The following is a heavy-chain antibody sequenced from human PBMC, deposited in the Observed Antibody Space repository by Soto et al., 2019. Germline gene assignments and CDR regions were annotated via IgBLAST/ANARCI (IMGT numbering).Heavy chain of an antibody. D-gene: IGHD3-3*01. V-gene: IGHV4-59*08. Sequence: QVQLQESGPGLVKPSETLSLTCTVSGDSINHYYWNWVRQAPGKGREWIGYVPYTGSTNYNPSLKSRVTISMDTYKNQFPLRLPSVTAADTALDSWARRRCLGGRGYGGDWLDPWGQGIRVTVSS. CDR2: VPYTGST. CDR1: GDSINHYY. J-gene: IGHJ5*02. CDR3: ARRRCLGGRGYGGDWLDP.